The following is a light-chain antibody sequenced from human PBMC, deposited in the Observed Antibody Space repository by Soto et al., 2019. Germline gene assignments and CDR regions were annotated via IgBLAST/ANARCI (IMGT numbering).Light chain of an antibody. CDR1: QPISDY. J-gene: IGKJ1*01. Sequence: DIKMTQSPSSLSASVGDRVTMTCRTSQPISDYLNWYQQKPGKAPSLLIYTASNLQTGVPSRFSGSGSGTHFTLTISSLQPEDFATYYCQQSYNTPRTFGQGTKV. CDR2: TAS. V-gene: IGKV1-39*01. CDR3: QQSYNTPRT.